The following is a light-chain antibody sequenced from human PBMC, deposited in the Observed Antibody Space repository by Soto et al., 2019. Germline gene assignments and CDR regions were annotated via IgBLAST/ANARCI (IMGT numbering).Light chain of an antibody. Sequence: QSALTQPRSVSGSPGQSVTISCTGTSSDVGGYNYVSWYQQHPGKAPKLMIYDVSKRPSGVPDRFSGSKSGNTASLTISGLQTEDEADYYCCSYAGSRTYVFGPGTKLTVL. J-gene: IGLJ1*01. V-gene: IGLV2-11*01. CDR3: CSYAGSRTYV. CDR2: DVS. CDR1: SSDVGGYNY.